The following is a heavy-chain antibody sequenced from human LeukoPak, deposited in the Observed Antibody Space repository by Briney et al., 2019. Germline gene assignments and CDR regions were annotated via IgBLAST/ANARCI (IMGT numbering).Heavy chain of an antibody. D-gene: IGHD3-22*01. CDR3: ARDAYYYDSSGYCDDY. V-gene: IGHV3-11*01. CDR2: ISSSGSTV. CDR1: GFTFSDYS. Sequence: GGSLRLSCAASGFTFSDYSMSWIRQAPGKGLELVSYISSSGSTVYYADSVKGRFTISRDNAKNSLYLQMNSLRAEDTAVYYCARDAYYYDSSGYCDDYWGQGTLVTVSS. J-gene: IGHJ4*02.